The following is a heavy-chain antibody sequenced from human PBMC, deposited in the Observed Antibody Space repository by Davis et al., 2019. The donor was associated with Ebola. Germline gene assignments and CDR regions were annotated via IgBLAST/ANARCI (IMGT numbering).Heavy chain of an antibody. D-gene: IGHD6-13*01. CDR1: GFSLSTSGVG. Sequence: SGPTLVKPTQTLTLTCTFSGFSLSTSGVGVGWIRQPPGKALEWLALIYWNDDKRYSPSLKSRLTITKDTSKNQVVLTMTNMDPVDTATYYCAHQLSTRAYSSSWTPFDYWGQGTLVTVSS. CDR2: IYWNDDK. V-gene: IGHV2-5*01. J-gene: IGHJ4*02. CDR3: AHQLSTRAYSSSWTPFDY.